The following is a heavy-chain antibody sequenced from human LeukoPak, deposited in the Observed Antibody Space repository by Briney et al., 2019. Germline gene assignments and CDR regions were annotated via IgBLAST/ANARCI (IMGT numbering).Heavy chain of an antibody. Sequence: SETLSLTCAVSGYSISSNCYWGWIRQLPGKGLEWIGSIYHSGNIYHSGSTYYNPSLKSRVTISVDTSKNQFSLTLTSVTAADTAVYYCARNPTWIQPGGYFDYWGQGTLVTVSS. CDR2: IYHSGNIYHSGST. CDR3: ARNPTWIQPGGYFDY. D-gene: IGHD5-18*01. CDR1: GYSISSNCY. J-gene: IGHJ4*02. V-gene: IGHV4-38-2*01.